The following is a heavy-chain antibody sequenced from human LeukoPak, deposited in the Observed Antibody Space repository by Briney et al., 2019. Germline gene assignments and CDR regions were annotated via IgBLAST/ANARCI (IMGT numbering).Heavy chain of an antibody. CDR3: ARDFSGSGSYDY. Sequence: GGSLRLSCAASGFTFSSYAMHWVRQAPGKGLEYVSSITTNGGRTYYANSVKGRFTISRDNSKSTLYLQMGSLRAEDMAVYYCARDFSGSGSYDYWSQGTLVTVSS. CDR2: ITTNGGRT. D-gene: IGHD3-10*01. CDR1: GFTFSSYA. V-gene: IGHV3-64*01. J-gene: IGHJ4*02.